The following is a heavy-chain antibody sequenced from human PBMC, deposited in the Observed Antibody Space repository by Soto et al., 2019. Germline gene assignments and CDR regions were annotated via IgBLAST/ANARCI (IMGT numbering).Heavy chain of an antibody. D-gene: IGHD3-9*01. Sequence: GESLKISCKGSGYSFTSYWISWVRQMPGKGLEWMGRIDPSDSYTNYSPSFQGHVTISADKSISTAYLQWSSLKASGTAMYYCARPLDYDILTGTGTGYGMDVWGQGTTVTVSS. CDR2: IDPSDSYT. J-gene: IGHJ6*02. CDR1: GYSFTSYW. CDR3: ARPLDYDILTGTGTGYGMDV. V-gene: IGHV5-10-1*01.